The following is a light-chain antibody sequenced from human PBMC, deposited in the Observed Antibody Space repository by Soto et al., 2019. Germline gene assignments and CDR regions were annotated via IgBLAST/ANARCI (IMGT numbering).Light chain of an antibody. CDR3: HQYNKWPPRYT. CDR2: GAS. Sequence: EIVMTQSPATLSVSPGERATLSCRASQNVNRDLAWYQQTPGQAPRLLIYGASTRATGIPARFSGGGSGTEFTVTISSLQSEDFAVYYCHQYNKWPPRYTFGQGTKLEIK. CDR1: QNVNRD. V-gene: IGKV3-15*01. J-gene: IGKJ2*01.